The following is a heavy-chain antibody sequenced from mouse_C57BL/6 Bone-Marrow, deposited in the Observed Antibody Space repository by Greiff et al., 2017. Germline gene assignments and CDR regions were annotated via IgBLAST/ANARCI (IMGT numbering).Heavy chain of an antibody. CDR1: GYTFTSYW. CDR2: IYPGNSDT. J-gene: IGHJ4*01. Sequence: EVQLQQSGTVLARPGASVKMSCKTSGYTFTSYWMHWVKQRPGQGLEWIGAIYPGNSDTSYNQKFKGKAKLTAVTSASTAYMELSSLTNEDSAVYYCTKVLHYYGSSHYAMDYWGQGTSVTVSS. CDR3: TKVLHYYGSSHYAMDY. V-gene: IGHV1-5*01. D-gene: IGHD1-1*01.